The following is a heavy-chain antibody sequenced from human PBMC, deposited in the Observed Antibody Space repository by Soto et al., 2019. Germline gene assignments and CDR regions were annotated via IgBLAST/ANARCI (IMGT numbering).Heavy chain of an antibody. D-gene: IGHD3-22*01. CDR2: ISAYNGNT. CDR1: GYTFTSYG. Sequence: QVQLVQSGAEVKKPGASVKVSCKASGYTFTSYGISWVRQAPGQGLEWMGWISAYNGNTNYAQKLQGRVTMTTDTTTSTAYMELMRLRSDDTAVYYCDRDRFDSRGYYSAFVDYWGQGTLVTVSS. J-gene: IGHJ4*02. V-gene: IGHV1-18*04. CDR3: DRDRFDSRGYYSAFVDY.